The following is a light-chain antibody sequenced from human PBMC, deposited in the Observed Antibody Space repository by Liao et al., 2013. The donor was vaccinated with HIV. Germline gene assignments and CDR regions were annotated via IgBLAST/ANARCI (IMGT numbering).Light chain of an antibody. J-gene: IGLJ2*01. V-gene: IGLV3-1*01. CDR1: KLGDKY. CDR3: QAWDRNTAI. Sequence: SYELTQPPSVSVSPGQTATITCSGDKLGDKYVAWYQQKPGLSPVEVLYQDKNRPSGIPERFSGSNSGNTATLTISGTQPMDEADYYCQAWDRNTAIFGGGTKLTVL. CDR2: QDK.